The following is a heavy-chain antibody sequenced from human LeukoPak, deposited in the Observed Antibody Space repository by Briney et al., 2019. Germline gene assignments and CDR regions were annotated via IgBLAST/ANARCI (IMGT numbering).Heavy chain of an antibody. J-gene: IGHJ3*02. Sequence: GRSLRLSCAASGFTFDDYAIHWVRQAPGKGLEWVSGISWNSGSIGYADSVKGRFTISRDNSKNTLYLQMNSLRAEDTAVYYCARESLTRGAFDIWGQGTMVTVSS. CDR3: ARESLTRGAFDI. CDR1: GFTFDDYA. V-gene: IGHV3-9*01. CDR2: ISWNSGSI.